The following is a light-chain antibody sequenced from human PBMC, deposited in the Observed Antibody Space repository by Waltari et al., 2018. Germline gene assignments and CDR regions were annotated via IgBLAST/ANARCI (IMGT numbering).Light chain of an antibody. J-gene: IGKJ5*01. CDR2: AAF. V-gene: IGKV1-9*01. Sequence: IQLTQSPSTLSASVGDTVTITCRASQDISSYLAWYQQKPEKAPKILISAAFTLQSGFPPRCSGSGSGADSTLTISSLQPEDFATYYCQQFKTDPLTIDQGTRLEIK. CDR3: QQFKTDPLT. CDR1: QDISSY.